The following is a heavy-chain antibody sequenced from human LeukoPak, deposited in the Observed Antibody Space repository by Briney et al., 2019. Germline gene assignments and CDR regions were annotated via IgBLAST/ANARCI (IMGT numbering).Heavy chain of an antibody. CDR3: ARDGAVAGTGGGLY. D-gene: IGHD6-19*01. Sequence: SETLSLTCTVSGGSIIGYYWSWIRQPPGKGLEWIGEIIHSGSTNYNPSLKSRVTISVDTSKNQFSLKLSSVTAADTAVYYCARDGAVAGTGGGLYWGQGTLVTVSS. CDR2: IIHSGST. V-gene: IGHV4-34*12. J-gene: IGHJ4*02. CDR1: GGSIIGYY.